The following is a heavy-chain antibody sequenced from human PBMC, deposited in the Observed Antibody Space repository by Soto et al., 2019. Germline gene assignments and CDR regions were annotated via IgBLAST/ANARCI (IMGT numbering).Heavy chain of an antibody. D-gene: IGHD6-25*01. CDR1: GFTFSSYG. J-gene: IGHJ4*02. V-gene: IGHV3-30*18. CDR2: ISYDGSNK. CDR3: AKGAAAATFDY. Sequence: QVQLVESGGGVVQPGRSLRLSCAASGFTFSSYGMHWVRQAPGKGLEWVAVISYDGSNKYYADSVKGRFTISRDNSKNTLYLQMNSLRAEDTAVYYCAKGAAAATFDYWGQGTLVTVSS.